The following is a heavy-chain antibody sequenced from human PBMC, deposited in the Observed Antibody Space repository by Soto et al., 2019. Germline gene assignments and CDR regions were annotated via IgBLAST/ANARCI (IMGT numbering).Heavy chain of an antibody. CDR2: IIPIFGTA. CDR3: ARHTSLSSSRYGMDV. V-gene: IGHV1-69*12. D-gene: IGHD6-13*01. CDR1: GGTFSSYD. J-gene: IGHJ6*02. Sequence: QVQLVQSGAEVKKPGSSVKVSCKASGGTFSSYDISWVRQAPGQGLEWMGGIIPIFGTANYAQKFQGRVTVTAVESTSTAYMELSSLRSEDTAVYYCARHTSLSSSRYGMDVWGQGTTVTVSS.